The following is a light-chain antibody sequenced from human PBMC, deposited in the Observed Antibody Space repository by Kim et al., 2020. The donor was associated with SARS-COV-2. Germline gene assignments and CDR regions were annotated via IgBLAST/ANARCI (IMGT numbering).Light chain of an antibody. CDR2: DAS. CDR3: QQRTDWRT. V-gene: IGKV3-11*01. Sequence: SLSPGERATLSCSASQSVSSYFAWYQQKPGQAPRLLIYDASKRATGIPARFSGSGSGTDFTLTISSLEPEDFAVYYCQQRTDWRTFGQGTKVDIK. CDR1: QSVSSY. J-gene: IGKJ1*01.